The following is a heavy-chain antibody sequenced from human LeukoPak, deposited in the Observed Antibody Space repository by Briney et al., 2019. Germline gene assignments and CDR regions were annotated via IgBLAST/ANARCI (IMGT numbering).Heavy chain of an antibody. J-gene: IGHJ4*02. CDR2: IQTKGDNYAT. Sequence: GVSLRLSCAASGFTFSESTLHWVRQTSGKGLEWVGRIQTKGDNYATAYSPSLKGRFSISRDDSKNTAYLQMNNLKTEDTALYFCARSESCNPNTCFRFDSWGPGTLVTVSS. V-gene: IGHV3-73*01. CDR3: ARSESCNPNTCFRFDS. D-gene: IGHD2/OR15-2a*01. CDR1: GFTFSEST.